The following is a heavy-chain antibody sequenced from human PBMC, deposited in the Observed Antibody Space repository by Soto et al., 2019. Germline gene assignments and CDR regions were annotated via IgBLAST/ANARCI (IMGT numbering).Heavy chain of an antibody. CDR1: GYTFTSYA. V-gene: IGHV7-4-1*02. CDR2: INTHTGNP. CDR3: AKDLIDDSNSDSDY. Sequence: ASVKVSCKASGYTFTSYAMNWVRQAPGQGLEWMGWINTHTGNPTYAQGFTGRFVFSLDTSVSTAYLQMNSLRAEDTAVYYCAKDLIDDSNSDSDYWGQGTLVTVSS. D-gene: IGHD4-4*01. J-gene: IGHJ4*02.